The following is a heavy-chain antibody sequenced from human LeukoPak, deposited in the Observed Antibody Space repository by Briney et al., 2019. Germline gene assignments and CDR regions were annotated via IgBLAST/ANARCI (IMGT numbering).Heavy chain of an antibody. CDR3: ARVNILAAAGIGFGIDY. CDR2: ISAYNGNT. J-gene: IGHJ4*02. CDR1: GYTFTSYG. D-gene: IGHD6-13*01. Sequence: ASVNVSCKASGYTFTSYGISWVRQAPGQGLEWMGWISAYNGNTNYAQKLQGRVTMTTDTSTSTAYMELRSLRSDDTAVYYCARVNILAAAGIGFGIDYWGQGTLVTVSS. V-gene: IGHV1-18*04.